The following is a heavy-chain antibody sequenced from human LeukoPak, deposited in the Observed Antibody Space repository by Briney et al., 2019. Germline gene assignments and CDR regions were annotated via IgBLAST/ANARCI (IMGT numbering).Heavy chain of an antibody. Sequence: SETLSLTCTVSGGSISSSSYYWGWIRQPPGKGLEWIGSIYYSGSTYYNPSLKSRVTISVDTSKNQFSLKLSSVTAADTAVYYCTGNDYYSLEYWGQGTLVTVSS. CDR3: TGNDYYSLEY. CDR1: GGSISSSSYY. J-gene: IGHJ4*02. D-gene: IGHD3-16*01. CDR2: IYYSGST. V-gene: IGHV4-39*07.